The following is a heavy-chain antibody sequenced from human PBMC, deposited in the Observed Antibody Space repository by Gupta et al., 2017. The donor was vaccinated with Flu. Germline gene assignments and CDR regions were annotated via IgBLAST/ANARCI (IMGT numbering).Heavy chain of an antibody. CDR1: GFTFSSYW. Sequence: EVQLVESGGGLVQPGGSLRLSCAASGFTFSSYWMSWVRQAPGKGLEWVANIKQDGSEKYYVDSVKGRFTISRDNAKNSLYLQMNSLRAEDTAVYYCARVEGDDWSGYYGGWFDPWGQGTLGHRLL. CDR2: IKQDGSEK. CDR3: ARVEGDDWSGYYGGWFDP. J-gene: IGHJ5*02. V-gene: IGHV3-7*01. D-gene: IGHD3-3*01.